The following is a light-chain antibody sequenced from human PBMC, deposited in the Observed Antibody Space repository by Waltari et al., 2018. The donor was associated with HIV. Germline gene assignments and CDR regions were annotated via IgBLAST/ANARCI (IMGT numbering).Light chain of an antibody. CDR2: WAS. CDR1: QSLLYSANNKNY. J-gene: IGKJ1*01. V-gene: IGKV4-1*01. Sequence: DIVMTQSQDSLAVSLGERATTNCKTSQSLLYSANNKNYLAWSQQRPGQPPKLLIYWASARESGVPDRFSGSGSGTDFTLTISSLQADDVAVYYCHQYFSAPWTFGQGTKVEIK. CDR3: HQYFSAPWT.